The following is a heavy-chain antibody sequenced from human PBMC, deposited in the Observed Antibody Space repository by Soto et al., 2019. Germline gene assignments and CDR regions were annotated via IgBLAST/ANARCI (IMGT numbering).Heavy chain of an antibody. V-gene: IGHV3-43*01. CDR3: AKAVRSLEWPPGLGMDV. Sequence: PGGSLRLSCAASGFTFDDYTMHWVRQAPGKGLEWVSLISWDGGSTYYADSVKGRFTISRDNSKNSLDLQMNSLRTEDTALYYCAKAVRSLEWPPGLGMDVWGQGATVTVSS. J-gene: IGHJ6*02. CDR2: ISWDGGST. CDR1: GFTFDDYT. D-gene: IGHD3-3*01.